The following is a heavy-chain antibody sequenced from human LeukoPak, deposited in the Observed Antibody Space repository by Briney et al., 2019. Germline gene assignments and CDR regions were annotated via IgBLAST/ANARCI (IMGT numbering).Heavy chain of an antibody. V-gene: IGHV3-30-3*01. J-gene: IGHJ4*02. CDR2: ISYDGSNE. D-gene: IGHD3-3*01. CDR1: GLTFSSYA. Sequence: GGSLRLSCAASGLTFSSYAMHWVRQAPGKGLEWVAVISYDGSNEYYADSVKGRFTISRDNSKNTLYLQMNSLRAEDTAVYYCARYYDFWSGYYTGYYFDYWGQGTLVTVSS. CDR3: ARYYDFWSGYYTGYYFDY.